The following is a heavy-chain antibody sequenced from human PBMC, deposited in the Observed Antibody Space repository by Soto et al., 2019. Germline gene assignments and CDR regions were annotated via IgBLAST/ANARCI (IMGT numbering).Heavy chain of an antibody. J-gene: IGHJ5*02. D-gene: IGHD3-3*01. CDR2: INHSGST. CDR3: ARAIFGVVTLNWFDP. V-gene: IGHV4-34*01. Sequence: PSETLSLTCAVYGGSFSGYYWSWLRQPPGKGLEWIGEINHSGSTNYNPSLKSRVTISVDTSKNQFSLKLSSVTAADTAVYYCARAIFGVVTLNWFDPWGQGTLVTVSS. CDR1: GGSFSGYY.